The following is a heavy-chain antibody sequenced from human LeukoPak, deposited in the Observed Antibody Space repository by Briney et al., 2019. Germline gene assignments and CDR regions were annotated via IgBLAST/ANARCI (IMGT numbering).Heavy chain of an antibody. CDR2: IWRDGSAE. Sequence: GGSLRLSCAASGFTFSGYGIHWVRQAPGKGLEWVAVIWRDGSAEFYVDSVKGRFRISRDDSKNTVYLQMNSLTAEDTARYYCAKDTTGGWSGYFDSWGQGTLVTVSS. J-gene: IGHJ4*02. D-gene: IGHD6-19*01. CDR1: GFTFSGYG. V-gene: IGHV3-33*06. CDR3: AKDTTGGWSGYFDS.